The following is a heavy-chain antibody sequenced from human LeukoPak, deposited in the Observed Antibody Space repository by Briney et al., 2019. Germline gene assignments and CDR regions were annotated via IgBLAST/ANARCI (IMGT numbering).Heavy chain of an antibody. D-gene: IGHD6-13*01. J-gene: IGHJ6*02. CDR1: GGSISSYY. V-gene: IGHV4-59*01. CDR2: IYYSGST. CDR3: ACFSCSWYPYYYGMDV. Sequence: SETLSLTCTVSGGSISSYYWSWIRQPPGKGLEWIGYIYYSGSTNYNPSLKSRVTISVDTSKNQFSLKLSSVTAADTAVYYCACFSCSWYPYYYGMDVWGQGTTVTVS.